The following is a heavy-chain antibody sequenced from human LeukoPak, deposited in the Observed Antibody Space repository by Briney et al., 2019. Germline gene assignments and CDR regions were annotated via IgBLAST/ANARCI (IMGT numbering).Heavy chain of an antibody. CDR1: GYTFTSYG. D-gene: IGHD4-23*01. CDR2: ISTYNGNT. V-gene: IGHV1-18*01. J-gene: IGHJ5*02. Sequence: ASVKVSCKASGYTFTSYGISWVRQAPGQGLEWMGWISTYNGNTNYAQKLQGRVTMTTDTSTSTAYMELRSLRSDDTAVYYCARATLALNWFDPWGQGTLVTSPQ. CDR3: ARATLALNWFDP.